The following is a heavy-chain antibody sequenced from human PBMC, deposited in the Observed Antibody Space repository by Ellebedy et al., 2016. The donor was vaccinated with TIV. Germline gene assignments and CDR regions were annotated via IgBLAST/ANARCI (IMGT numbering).Heavy chain of an antibody. Sequence: PGGPLRLSCAASGFTFSSYTMNWVRQAPEKGLEWVSSISSSSSYIYYADSVKGRFTISRDNAKNSLYLQMNSLKVEDTAVYYCARASMAHYGSGSDFDYWGQGTLVTVSS. CDR1: GFTFSSYT. CDR3: ARASMAHYGSGSDFDY. V-gene: IGHV3-21*01. CDR2: ISSSSSYI. J-gene: IGHJ4*02. D-gene: IGHD3-10*01.